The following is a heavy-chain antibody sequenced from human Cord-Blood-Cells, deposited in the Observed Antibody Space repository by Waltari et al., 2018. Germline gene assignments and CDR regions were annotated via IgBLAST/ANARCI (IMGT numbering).Heavy chain of an antibody. Sequence: QVQLVESGGGVVQPGRSLRLSCAASGSTFSRYRLPRVPPAPGKGLAWVAVIWYDGSNKYYADSVKGRFTISRDNSKNTLYLQMNSLRAEDTAVYYCARSPIAAAGTEFDYWGQGTLVTVSS. CDR3: ARSPIAAAGTEFDY. J-gene: IGHJ4*02. CDR1: GSTFSRYR. CDR2: IWYDGSNK. V-gene: IGHV3-33*01. D-gene: IGHD6-13*01.